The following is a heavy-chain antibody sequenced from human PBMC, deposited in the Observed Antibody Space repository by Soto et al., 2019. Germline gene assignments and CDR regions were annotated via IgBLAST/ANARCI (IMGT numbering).Heavy chain of an antibody. CDR3: ARRLYYYGMDV. D-gene: IGHD6-25*01. CDR2: IYYSGST. Sequence: NPSETLSLTCTVSGGSISSYYWSWIRQPPGKGLEWIGYIYYSGSTNYNPSLKSRVTISVDTSKNQFSLKLSSVTAADTAVYYCARRLYYYGMDVWGQGTTVTVSS. CDR1: GGSISSYY. V-gene: IGHV4-59*01. J-gene: IGHJ6*02.